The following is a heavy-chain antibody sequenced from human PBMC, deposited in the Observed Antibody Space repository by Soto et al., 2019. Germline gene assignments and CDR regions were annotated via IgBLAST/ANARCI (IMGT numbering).Heavy chain of an antibody. Sequence: EVQLVESGGGLVKPGESLRLSCAASGFTFSNYNINWVRQAPGKGLEWVSSIRSRSIDMYYADSVKGRFTISRDDAKNSLSLQMNGLRAEDTAVYFCVRESYPAMAFDIWGQGTMVTVSS. D-gene: IGHD2-2*01. V-gene: IGHV3-21*01. CDR3: VRESYPAMAFDI. CDR1: GFTFSNYN. J-gene: IGHJ3*02. CDR2: IRSRSIDM.